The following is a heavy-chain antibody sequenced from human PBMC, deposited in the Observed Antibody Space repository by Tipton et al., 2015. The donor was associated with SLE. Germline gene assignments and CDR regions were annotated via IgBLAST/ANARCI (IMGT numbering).Heavy chain of an antibody. J-gene: IGHJ6*02. D-gene: IGHD2-15*01. Sequence: SLRLSCAASGFTFSSYAISWVRQAPGKGLEWVSVIYSGGSTWYADSVKGRFTISRDNSKNTLFLQMTSLRAEDTALFYCAKEQAGYCSGGSCYGSYYYGLDVWGQGTTVTVSS. V-gene: IGHV3-23*03. CDR1: GFTFSSYA. CDR2: IYSGGST. CDR3: AKEQAGYCSGGSCYGSYYYGLDV.